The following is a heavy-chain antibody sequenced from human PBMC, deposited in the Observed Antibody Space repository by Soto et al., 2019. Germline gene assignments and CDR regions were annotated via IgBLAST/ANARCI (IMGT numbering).Heavy chain of an antibody. CDR1: GFTFDDYA. Sequence: GGSVRLSCAASGFTFDDYAMHWVRQAPGKGLEWVSLISWDGGSTYYADSVKGRFTISRDNSKNSLYLQMNSLRAEDTALYYCAKDDQQLVLYYYYYYGMDVWGQGTTVTVSS. CDR3: AKDDQQLVLYYYYYYGMDV. J-gene: IGHJ6*02. CDR2: ISWDGGST. D-gene: IGHD6-13*01. V-gene: IGHV3-43D*04.